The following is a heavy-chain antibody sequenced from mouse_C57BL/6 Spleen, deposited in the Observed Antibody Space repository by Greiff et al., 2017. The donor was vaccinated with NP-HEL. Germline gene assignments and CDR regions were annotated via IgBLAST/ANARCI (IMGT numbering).Heavy chain of an antibody. J-gene: IGHJ2*01. Sequence: DVMLVESGGGLVKPGGSLKLSCAASGFTFSSYAMSWVRQTPEKRLEWVATISDGGSYTYYPDNVKGRFTISRDNAKNNLYLQMSHLKSEDTAMYYCARDYYGSSNFDYWGQGTTLTVSS. CDR2: ISDGGSYT. CDR1: GFTFSSYA. D-gene: IGHD1-1*01. CDR3: ARDYYGSSNFDY. V-gene: IGHV5-4*01.